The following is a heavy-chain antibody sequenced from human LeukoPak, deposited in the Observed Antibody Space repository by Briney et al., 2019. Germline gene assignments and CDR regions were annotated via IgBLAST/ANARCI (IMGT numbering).Heavy chain of an antibody. J-gene: IGHJ4*02. V-gene: IGHV1-8*03. CDR1: GYTFTSYD. CDR2: MNPNSGNT. CDR3: ASSVGATYFDY. D-gene: IGHD1-26*01. Sequence: ASVKVSCKASGYTFTSYDIIWVRQATGQGLEWMGWMNPNSGNTGYAQKFQGRVTITRNTSISTAYMELSSLRSDDTAVYYCASSVGATYFDYWGQGTLVTVSS.